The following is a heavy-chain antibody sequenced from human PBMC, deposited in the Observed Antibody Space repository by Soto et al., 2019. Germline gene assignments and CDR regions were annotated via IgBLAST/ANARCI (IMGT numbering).Heavy chain of an antibody. V-gene: IGHV4-59*08. D-gene: IGHD6-19*01. J-gene: IGHJ5*02. Sequence: SETLSLTCTVSGGSISSYYWSWIRQPPGKGLEWIGSIYYSGSTYYNPSLKSRVTISVDTSKNQFSLKLSSVTAADTAVYYCARHGRIAVAGTEWFVPWGQGTLVTVSS. CDR3: ARHGRIAVAGTEWFVP. CDR2: IYYSGST. CDR1: GGSISSYY.